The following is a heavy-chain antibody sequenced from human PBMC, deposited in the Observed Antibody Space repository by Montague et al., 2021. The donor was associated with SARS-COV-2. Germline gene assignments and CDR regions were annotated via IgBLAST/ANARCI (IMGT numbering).Heavy chain of an antibody. CDR3: VRGREYSSSAGFDY. D-gene: IGHD6-6*01. Sequence: SETLSLTCTVSGGSINSYYWSWIRQPPGKGLEWIGYIYYSGSTNYNPSLKSRVTISVDTSKNQFSLKLSSVTAADTAVYYCVRGREYSSSAGFDYWGQGTLVTVSS. CDR1: GGSINSYY. V-gene: IGHV4-59*01. J-gene: IGHJ4*02. CDR2: IYYSGST.